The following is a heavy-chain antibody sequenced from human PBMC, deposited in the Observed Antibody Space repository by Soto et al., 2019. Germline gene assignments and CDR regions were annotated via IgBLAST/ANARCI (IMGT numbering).Heavy chain of an antibody. V-gene: IGHV3-48*03. CDR3: VRFGGAAAGPGDY. D-gene: IGHD6-13*01. CDR1: EFTFSSYE. J-gene: IGHJ4*02. Sequence: PGGSLRLSCVASEFTFSSYEMNWVRQAPGKGLEWVSYISSSGGTIYYTDSVKGRFTISRDNAKKSLYLQMNSLRAEDTAVYYCVRFGGAAAGPGDYWGQGTLVTVS. CDR2: ISSSGGTI.